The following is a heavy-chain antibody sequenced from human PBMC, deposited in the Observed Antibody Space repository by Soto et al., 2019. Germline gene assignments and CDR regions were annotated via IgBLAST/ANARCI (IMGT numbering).Heavy chain of an antibody. CDR3: ARAPYSNADYYYYGIDV. CDR2: IYYGGST. D-gene: IGHD4-4*01. Sequence: PPQTLSLTGTVPGGSVRSGSYYWSWIRQPPGKGLEWIGHIYYGGSTNYKPSRKSRVTISVDTSKKQFSLKLSSVTAADTAVYYCARAPYSNADYYYYGIDVWAQGTRVPVSS. J-gene: IGHJ6*02. V-gene: IGHV4-61*01. CDR1: GGSVRSGSYY.